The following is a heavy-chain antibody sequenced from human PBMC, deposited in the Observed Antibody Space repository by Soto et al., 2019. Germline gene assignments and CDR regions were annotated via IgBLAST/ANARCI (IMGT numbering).Heavy chain of an antibody. J-gene: IGHJ6*03. D-gene: IGHD6-13*01. V-gene: IGHV3-64*01. Sequence: EVQLVESGGGLVQPGGSLRLSCAASGFTFSSYAMHWVRQAPGKGLEYVSAISSNGGSTYYANSVKGRFTISRDNSKNTLYLQMGSLRDEDMAMYYCARSLGYSSSWYYYYYYMDVWGKGTTVTVSS. CDR2: ISSNGGST. CDR1: GFTFSSYA. CDR3: ARSLGYSSSWYYYYYYMDV.